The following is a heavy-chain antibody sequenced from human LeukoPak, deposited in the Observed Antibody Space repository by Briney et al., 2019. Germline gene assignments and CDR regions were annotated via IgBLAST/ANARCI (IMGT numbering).Heavy chain of an antibody. Sequence: GASVKVSCKASGYTFTSYGISWVRQAPGQGLEWMGWISAYNGNTNYAQKLQGRVTMTTDTSTSTAYMELRSLRSDDTAVYYCAGSRYYYDSSGAYYWGQGTLVTVSS. CDR3: AGSRYYYDSSGAYY. CDR2: ISAYNGNT. J-gene: IGHJ4*02. D-gene: IGHD3-22*01. CDR1: GYTFTSYG. V-gene: IGHV1-18*01.